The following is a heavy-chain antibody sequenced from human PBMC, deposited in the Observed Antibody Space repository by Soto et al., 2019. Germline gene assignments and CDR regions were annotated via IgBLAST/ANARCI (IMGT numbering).Heavy chain of an antibody. CDR1: GFTFSSYW. D-gene: IGHD3-22*01. V-gene: IGHV3-7*05. J-gene: IGHJ6*02. CDR3: ARDREVYYDSSGYYPDPIYYYYGMDV. Sequence: GGSLRLSCAASGFTFSSYWMSWVRQAPGKELKWVANIKQDGSEKYYVDSVKGRFTISRDNAKNSLYLQMNSLRAEDTAVYYCARDREVYYDSSGYYPDPIYYYYGMDVWGQGTTVTVSS. CDR2: IKQDGSEK.